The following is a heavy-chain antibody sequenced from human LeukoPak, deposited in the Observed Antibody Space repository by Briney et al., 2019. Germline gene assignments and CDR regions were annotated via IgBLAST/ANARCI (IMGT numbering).Heavy chain of an antibody. J-gene: IGHJ4*02. Sequence: GGSLRLSCAASGFTFSSYEMNWVRQAPGKRLEWVSYISGGGDTIYYADSVQGRFTISRGNARNSLYLQMNSLRAEDTAVYYCASYDGYSQVRGDYWGQGTLVTVSS. V-gene: IGHV3-48*03. CDR3: ASYDGYSQVRGDY. CDR2: ISGGGDTI. CDR1: GFTFSSYE. D-gene: IGHD5-18*01.